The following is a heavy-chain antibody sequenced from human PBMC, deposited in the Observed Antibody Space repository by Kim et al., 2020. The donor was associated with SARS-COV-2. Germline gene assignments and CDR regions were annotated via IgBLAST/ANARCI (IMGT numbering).Heavy chain of an antibody. V-gene: IGHV3-9*01. D-gene: IGHD3-22*01. J-gene: IGHJ6*02. Sequence: GGSLRLSCAASGFTFDDYAMHWVRQAPGKGLEWVSGISWNSGSIGYADSVKGRFTISRDNAKNSLYLQMNSLRAEDTALYYCAKDIGYYDSSGYYYYYYGMDVWGQGTTVTVSS. CDR2: ISWNSGSI. CDR3: AKDIGYYDSSGYYYYYYGMDV. CDR1: GFTFDDYA.